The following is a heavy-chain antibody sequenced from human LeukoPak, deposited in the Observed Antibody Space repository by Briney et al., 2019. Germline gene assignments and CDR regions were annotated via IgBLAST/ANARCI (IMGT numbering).Heavy chain of an antibody. V-gene: IGHV5-51*01. CDR3: ARIVRAYCGGDCYSLGY. D-gene: IGHD2-21*02. Sequence: GESLKISCKGSGYSFTSYWIGWVRQMPGKGLEWMGIIYPGDSDTRYSPSFQGQVTISADKSISTAYLQWSSLKASDTAMYYCARIVRAYCGGDCYSLGYWGQGTLVTVSS. J-gene: IGHJ4*02. CDR1: GYSFTSYW. CDR2: IYPGDSDT.